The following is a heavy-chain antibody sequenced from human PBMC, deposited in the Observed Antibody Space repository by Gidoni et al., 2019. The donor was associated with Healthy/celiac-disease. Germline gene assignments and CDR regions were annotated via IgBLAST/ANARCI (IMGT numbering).Heavy chain of an antibody. J-gene: IGHJ6*03. Sequence: QVQLVESGGGVVQPGRSLRLSCAASGFTFSRYAMHWVRQAPGKGLEWVAVISYDGSNKYYADSVKGRFTISRDNSKNTLYLQMNSLRAEDTAVYYCARDSIAAAGTHYYYYYYMDVWGKGTTVTVSS. V-gene: IGHV3-30-3*01. CDR2: ISYDGSNK. D-gene: IGHD6-13*01. CDR1: GFTFSRYA. CDR3: ARDSIAAAGTHYYYYYYMDV.